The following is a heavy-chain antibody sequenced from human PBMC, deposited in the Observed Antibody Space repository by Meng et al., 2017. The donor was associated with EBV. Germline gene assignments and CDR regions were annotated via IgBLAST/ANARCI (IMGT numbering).Heavy chain of an antibody. CDR1: GGPFRNYA. D-gene: IGHD3-10*01. CDR2: FLPTLGAP. Sequence: QVQWVQSAAEVKKPGSSVKVSCKTSGGPFRNYAISWVRQAPGQGLEWLGGFLPTLGAPNYAQKFHGRVSITADESTSTHYMDLSSLRSEDTAVYYCASESGRGYTPDYWGRGTLVTVSS. CDR3: ASESGRGYTPDY. V-gene: IGHV1-69*01. J-gene: IGHJ4*02.